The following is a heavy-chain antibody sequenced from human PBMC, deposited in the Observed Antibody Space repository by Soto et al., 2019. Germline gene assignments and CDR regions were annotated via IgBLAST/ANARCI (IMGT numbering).Heavy chain of an antibody. CDR3: ARHYRRYCTNGVCYFIWFDP. Sequence: QLQLQESGPGLVKPSETLSLTCTVSGGSISSSSYYWGWIRQPPGKGLEWIGSIYYSGSTYYNPSLKSRVTLSVDTSKIQFSLKLSSVTAADTAVYYCARHYRRYCTNGVCYFIWFDPWGQGTLVTVSS. V-gene: IGHV4-39*01. CDR1: GGSISSSSYY. D-gene: IGHD2-8*01. CDR2: IYYSGST. J-gene: IGHJ5*02.